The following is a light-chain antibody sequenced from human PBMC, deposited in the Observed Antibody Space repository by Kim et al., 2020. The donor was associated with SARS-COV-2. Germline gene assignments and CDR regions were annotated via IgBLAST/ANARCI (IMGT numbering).Light chain of an antibody. CDR3: QQRTNWPLT. CDR1: QSVSSY. CDR2: DAS. Sequence: EIVLTQSPATLSLSPGERATLSCRASQSVSSYLAWYQQKPDQAPRLLIYDASNRATAIPARFSGSGSGTDFTLTISSLEPEDFAVYYCQQRTNWPLTFGGGTKVDIK. J-gene: IGKJ4*01. V-gene: IGKV3-11*01.